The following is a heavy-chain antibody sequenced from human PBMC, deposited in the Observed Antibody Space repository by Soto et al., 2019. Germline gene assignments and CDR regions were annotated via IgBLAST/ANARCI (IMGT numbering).Heavy chain of an antibody. CDR1: GFTFSNYA. D-gene: IGHD6-13*01. CDR2: ISYDGNNK. Sequence: GGSLRLSCAASGFTFSNYAMHWGRHAPGKGLEWVALISYDGNNKYYADSVKGRFTISRDSSKNTLFLQMNSLRPEDTAVYFCAKDPAPQQQLVDYFDSWGQGTLVTVSS. J-gene: IGHJ4*02. V-gene: IGHV3-30*18. CDR3: AKDPAPQQQLVDYFDS.